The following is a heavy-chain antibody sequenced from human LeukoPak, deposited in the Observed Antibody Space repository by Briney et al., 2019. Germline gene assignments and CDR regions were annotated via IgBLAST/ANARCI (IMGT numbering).Heavy chain of an antibody. CDR2: IYYSGST. Sequence: SETLSLTCTVSGGSIRSGDFYWSWIRQPPGKGLEWIGYIYYSGSTNYNPSLKSRVTISIDTSKNQFSLKLSSVTAADTAVYYCARDRGATYYDFWSPPQPLGAFDIWGQGTMVTVSS. CDR3: ARDRGATYYDFWSPPQPLGAFDI. V-gene: IGHV4-30-4*01. D-gene: IGHD3-3*01. J-gene: IGHJ3*02. CDR1: GGSIRSGDFY.